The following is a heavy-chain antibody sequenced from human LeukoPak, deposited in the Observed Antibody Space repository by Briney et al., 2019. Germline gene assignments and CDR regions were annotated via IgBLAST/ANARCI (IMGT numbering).Heavy chain of an antibody. J-gene: IGHJ4*02. V-gene: IGHV4-39*07. CDR3: ARSKIAVGATRQYYFDS. CDR2: IYYSGST. D-gene: IGHD6-19*01. CDR1: GGSISSSSYY. Sequence: KPSETLSLTCTVSGGSISSSSYYWGWIRQPPGKGLEWIGSIYYSGSTYYNPSLKSRVTISVDTSKNRFSLKLSSVTAADTAVYYCARSKIAVGATRQYYFDSWGQGTLVAVSS.